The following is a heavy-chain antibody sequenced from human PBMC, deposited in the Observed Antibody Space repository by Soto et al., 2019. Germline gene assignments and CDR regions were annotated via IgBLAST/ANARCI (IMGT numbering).Heavy chain of an antibody. V-gene: IGHV4-34*01. D-gene: IGHD3-10*01. CDR3: ERDKITGLFDY. Sequence: PSETLSLTCAVYGESFSGYYWTWIRQPPGTGLEWIGEINHSGSTNYNPSLKSRVTISVDTSKNQFSLKLTSVTAADTAVYYCERDKITGLFDYWGQGTLVTVSS. CDR2: INHSGST. CDR1: GESFSGYY. J-gene: IGHJ4*02.